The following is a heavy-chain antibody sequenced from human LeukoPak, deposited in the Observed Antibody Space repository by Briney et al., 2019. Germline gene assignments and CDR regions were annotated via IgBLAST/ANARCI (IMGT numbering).Heavy chain of an antibody. Sequence: ASVKVSCKASVYTFTAYDMHWMPQAPGQGLEWMGWINPNSGGTNYAQKFQGRVTMTRDTTISTAYMELSRLRSDDTAVYYCARAPGIAAAGYFDYWGQGTLVTVSS. D-gene: IGHD6-13*01. CDR3: ARAPGIAAAGYFDY. CDR1: VYTFTAYD. J-gene: IGHJ4*02. V-gene: IGHV1-2*02. CDR2: INPNSGGT.